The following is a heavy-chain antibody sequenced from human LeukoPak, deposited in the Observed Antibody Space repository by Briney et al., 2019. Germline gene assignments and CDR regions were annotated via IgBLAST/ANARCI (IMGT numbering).Heavy chain of an antibody. CDR2: ISYDGSNK. CDR3: AKEVWDYYDSSGYDLFDY. V-gene: IGHV3-30*04. J-gene: IGHJ4*02. Sequence: PGGSLRLSCATSGFTFSSHSMHWVRQAPGKGLEWVAVISYDGSNKYYADSVKGRFTISRDNSKNTLYLQMNSLRAEDTAVYYCAKEVWDYYDSSGYDLFDYWGQGTLVTVSS. D-gene: IGHD3-22*01. CDR1: GFTFSSHS.